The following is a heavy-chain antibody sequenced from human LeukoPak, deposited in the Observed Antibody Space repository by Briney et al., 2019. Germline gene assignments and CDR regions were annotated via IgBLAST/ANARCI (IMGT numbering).Heavy chain of an antibody. V-gene: IGHV3-53*01. D-gene: IGHD6-13*01. CDR1: GFTVSSNY. CDR3: AREGIAAAFDY. CDR2: IYSGGST. J-gene: IGHJ4*02. Sequence: GGSLRLSCAASGFTVSSNYMSWVRQAPGKGLEWVSVIYSGGSTYYADPVKGRFTISRDNSKNTLYLQMNSLRAEDTAVYYCAREGIAAAFDYWGQGTLVTVSS.